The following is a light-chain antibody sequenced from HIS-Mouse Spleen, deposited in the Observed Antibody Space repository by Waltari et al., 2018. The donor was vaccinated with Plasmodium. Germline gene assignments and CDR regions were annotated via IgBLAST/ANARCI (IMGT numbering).Light chain of an antibody. Sequence: SYELTQPPSVSVSPGRTASITCSGDKLGDKYACWYQQKPGQSPVLVIYQDSKRPSGTPERFSGSNSWNTATLTISGTQAMDEADYYCQAWDSSTVVFGGGTKLTVL. CDR3: QAWDSSTVV. J-gene: IGLJ2*01. CDR2: QDS. CDR1: KLGDKY. V-gene: IGLV3-1*01.